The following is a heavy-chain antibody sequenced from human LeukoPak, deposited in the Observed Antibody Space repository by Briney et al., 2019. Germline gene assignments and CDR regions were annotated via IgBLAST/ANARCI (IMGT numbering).Heavy chain of an antibody. V-gene: IGHV4-31*03. D-gene: IGHD3-22*01. CDR1: GGSISSGGYY. CDR3: ARADYYDSSGYYSL. CDR2: IYYSGST. J-gene: IGHJ4*02. Sequence: PSQTLSLTCTVSGGSISSGGYYWSWTRQHPGKGLEWIGYIYYSGSTYYNPSLKSRVTISVDTSKNQFSLKLSSVTAADTAVYYCARADYYDSSGYYSLWGQGTLVTVSS.